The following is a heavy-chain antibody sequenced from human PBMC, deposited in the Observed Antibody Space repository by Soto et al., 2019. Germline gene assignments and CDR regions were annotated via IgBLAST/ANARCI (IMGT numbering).Heavy chain of an antibody. CDR3: ATGLYSGSYYDAFDI. CDR2: FDPEDGET. CDR1: GYTLTELS. D-gene: IGHD1-26*01. J-gene: IGHJ3*02. Sequence: ASVKVSCKVSGYTLTELSMHWVRQAPGKGLEWMGGFDPEDGETIYAQKFQGRVTMTEDTSTDTAYMELSSLRSEDTAVYYCATGLYSGSYYDAFDIWGQGKMVTVSS. V-gene: IGHV1-24*01.